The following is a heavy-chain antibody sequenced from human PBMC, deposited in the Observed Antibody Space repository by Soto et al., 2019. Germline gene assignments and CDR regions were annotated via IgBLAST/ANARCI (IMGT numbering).Heavy chain of an antibody. CDR3: ARDRITAVVNYYYYYGMDV. CDR2: ISAYNGNT. CDR1: GYTFTSYG. V-gene: IGHV1-18*04. J-gene: IGHJ6*02. Sequence: QVQLVQSGAEVKKPGASVKVSCKASGYTFTSYGISWVRQAPGQGLEWMGWISAYNGNTNYAQKLQGRVTMTTDTSTSTAYMELRSRRSDDTAVYYCARDRITAVVNYYYYYGMDVWGQGTTVTVSS. D-gene: IGHD5-18*01.